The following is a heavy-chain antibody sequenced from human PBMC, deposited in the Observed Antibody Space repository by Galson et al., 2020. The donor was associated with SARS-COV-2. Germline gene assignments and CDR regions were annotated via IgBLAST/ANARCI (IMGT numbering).Heavy chain of an antibody. CDR3: ARDRSVDSRSGYPVPHHWFDP. CDR2: IYHSGST. Sequence: SETLSLTCAVSGGSISSGGYSWSWIRQPPGKGLEWIGYIYHSGSTYYNPSLKSRVTISVDRSKNQFSLKLSSVTAADTAVYYCARDRSVDSRSGYPVPHHWFDPWGQGTLVTVSS. J-gene: IGHJ5*02. V-gene: IGHV4-30-2*01. D-gene: IGHD3-3*01. CDR1: GGSISSGGYS.